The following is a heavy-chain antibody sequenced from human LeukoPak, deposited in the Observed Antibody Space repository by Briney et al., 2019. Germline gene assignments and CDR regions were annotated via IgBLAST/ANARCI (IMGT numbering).Heavy chain of an antibody. CDR2: ISAYNGNT. V-gene: IGHV1-18*01. CDR1: GYTFTSYG. J-gene: IGHJ4*02. Sequence: ASVKVSCKASGYTFTSYGISWVRQAPGQGLEWMGWISAYNGNTNYAQKLQGRVTMTTDTSTSTAYMELRSLRSDDTAVYYCARDRGNHYDILTGDSYYFDYWGQGTLVTVSS. CDR3: ARDRGNHYDILTGDSYYFDY. D-gene: IGHD3-9*01.